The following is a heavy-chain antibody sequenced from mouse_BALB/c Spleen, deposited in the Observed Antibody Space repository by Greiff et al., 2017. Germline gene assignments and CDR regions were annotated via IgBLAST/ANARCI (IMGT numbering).Heavy chain of an antibody. J-gene: IGHJ4*01. CDR1: GFDFSSYD. D-gene: IGHD4-1*01. Sequence: EVMLVESGGGLVKPGGSLKLSCAASGFDFSSYDMSWVRQTPEKRLEWVAYISSGGGSTYYPDTVKGRFTISRDNAKNTLYLQMSSLKSEDTAMYYCARSLGYYAMDYWGQGTSVTVSS. CDR2: ISSGGGST. V-gene: IGHV5-12-1*01. CDR3: ARSLGYYAMDY.